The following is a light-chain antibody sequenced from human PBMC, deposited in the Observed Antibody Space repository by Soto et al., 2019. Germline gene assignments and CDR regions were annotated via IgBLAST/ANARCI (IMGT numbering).Light chain of an antibody. J-gene: IGKJ4*01. Sequence: VLTQSPGTLSLSPGERATLSCRASQTVTSNFLAWYQEKPGQAPRLLIYGASNKATGIPDRFSGSGSGTDFTLTISRLDPEDFAVYYCQQYGRSSLTFGGGTKVDIK. CDR3: QQYGRSSLT. CDR1: QTVTSNF. V-gene: IGKV3-20*01. CDR2: GAS.